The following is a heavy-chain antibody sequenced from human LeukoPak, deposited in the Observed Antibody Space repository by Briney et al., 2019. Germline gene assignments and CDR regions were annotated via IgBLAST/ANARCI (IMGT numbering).Heavy chain of an antibody. D-gene: IGHD3-10*01. V-gene: IGHV3-30*18. CDR3: AKDHAHYYGSGSYFDY. CDR1: GFTFSSYG. Sequence: GRSLRLSCAASGFTFSSYGMHWVRQAPGKGLEWVAVISYDGSNKYYADSVKGRFTISRDNSKNTLYPQMNSLRAEDTAVYYCAKDHAHYYGSGSYFDYWGQGTLVTISS. CDR2: ISYDGSNK. J-gene: IGHJ4*02.